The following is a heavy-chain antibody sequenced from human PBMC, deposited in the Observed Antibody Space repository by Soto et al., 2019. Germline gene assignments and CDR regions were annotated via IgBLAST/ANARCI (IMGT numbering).Heavy chain of an antibody. Sequence: EVQLLESGGGLVQPGGSLRLSCAASGFTFSSYAMNWVRQAPGKGLEWVSGISGSGGNTYYADSVRGRFTISRDNSKNTLYLQMYSQRDGDMAVYYCAKGGGRGGSFNTRVDYWGQGTLVTVSS. J-gene: IGHJ4*02. CDR3: AKGGGRGGSFNTRVDY. CDR2: ISGSGGNT. D-gene: IGHD1-26*01. V-gene: IGHV3-23*01. CDR1: GFTFSSYA.